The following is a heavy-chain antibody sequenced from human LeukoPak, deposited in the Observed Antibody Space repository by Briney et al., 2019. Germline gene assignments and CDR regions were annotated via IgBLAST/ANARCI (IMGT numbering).Heavy chain of an antibody. J-gene: IGHJ4*02. Sequence: ETLSLTCTVSGGSVSSSSYYWGWVRQAPGKGLEWVSYISRSSSAIYYADSVKGRFIISRDNAKNSLYLQMNSLRDEDTAVYYCARDSASPRIAAAGTPEYYFDYWGQGTLVTVSS. D-gene: IGHD6-13*01. CDR1: GGSVSSSSYY. CDR2: ISRSSSAI. CDR3: ARDSASPRIAAAGTPEYYFDY. V-gene: IGHV3-48*02.